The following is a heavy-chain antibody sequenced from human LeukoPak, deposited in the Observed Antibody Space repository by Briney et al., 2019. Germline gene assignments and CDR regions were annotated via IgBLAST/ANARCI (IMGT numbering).Heavy chain of an antibody. Sequence: SQTLSLTCAISGDSVSSISVAWNWIRQSPSRGLEWLGRTYKRSKWYNDYAVSVKSRITINPDTSKNQFSLRLNSLTPEDTAVYYCARDGGFGELLYRHWGQGTLVTVSS. CDR2: TYKRSKWYN. CDR1: GDSVSSISVA. CDR3: ARDGGFGELLYRH. V-gene: IGHV6-1*01. J-gene: IGHJ4*02. D-gene: IGHD3-10*01.